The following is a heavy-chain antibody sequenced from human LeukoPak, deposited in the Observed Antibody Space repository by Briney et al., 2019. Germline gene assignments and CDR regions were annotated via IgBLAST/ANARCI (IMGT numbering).Heavy chain of an antibody. Sequence: PSETLSLTCTVSGGSISSGGYYWSWIRQHPGKGLEWIGYIYYSGSTYYNPSLKSRVTISVDTSKNQFSLKLSSVTAADTAVFYCAREPRHCTSTSCLFDYWGQGTLVTVSS. CDR1: GGSISSGGYY. V-gene: IGHV4-30-4*08. J-gene: IGHJ4*02. CDR2: IYYSGST. D-gene: IGHD2-2*01. CDR3: AREPRHCTSTSCLFDY.